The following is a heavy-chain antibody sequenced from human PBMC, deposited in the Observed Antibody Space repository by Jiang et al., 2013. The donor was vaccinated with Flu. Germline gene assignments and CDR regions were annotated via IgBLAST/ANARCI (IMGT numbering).Heavy chain of an antibody. D-gene: IGHD1-14*01. J-gene: IGHJ4*02. V-gene: IGHV4-61*08. CDR2: IYDTDTS. CDR1: GGSVASGGFY. CDR3: ATMTTYVPFDS. Sequence: QLVESGPGLVKPSETLSLTCTVSGGSVASGGFYWSWIRQPPGKGLEWIGYIYDTDTSNYNPSLKSRVTISFDTSKNQFSLRLSSVTAADTAVYYCATMTTYVPFDSWGQGTLVTVSS.